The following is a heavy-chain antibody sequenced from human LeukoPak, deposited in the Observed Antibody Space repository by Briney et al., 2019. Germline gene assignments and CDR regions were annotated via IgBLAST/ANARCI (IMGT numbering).Heavy chain of an antibody. D-gene: IGHD3-22*01. J-gene: IGHJ6*03. CDR2: ISAYNGNT. V-gene: IGHV1-18*01. Sequence: ASVKVSCKASGYTFTSYGISWVRQAPGQGLEWMGWISAYNGNTNYAQKLQGRVTMTTDTSTSTAYMELRSLRSDDTAVYYCARVSYDSSGYYYAHYYYYYMDVWGKGTTVTVSS. CDR1: GYTFTSYG. CDR3: ARVSYDSSGYYYAHYYYYYMDV.